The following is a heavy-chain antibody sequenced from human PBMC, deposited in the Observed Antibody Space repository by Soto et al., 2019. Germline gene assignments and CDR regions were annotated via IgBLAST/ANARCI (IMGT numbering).Heavy chain of an antibody. CDR1: GVKFNRDV. D-gene: IGHD3-3*01. J-gene: IGHJ4*02. V-gene: IGHV3-33*01. CDR2: IWYDGSNK. Sequence: SYAASGVKFNRDVKHVGRQAPGKGLEWVAEIWYDGSNKYYADSVKSRFTISRDNSKNTMSLQMNSLRAEDTAVYYCARDREAASFFLENGRRSLYTVFWGPGTL. CDR3: ARDREAASFFLENGRRSLYTVF.